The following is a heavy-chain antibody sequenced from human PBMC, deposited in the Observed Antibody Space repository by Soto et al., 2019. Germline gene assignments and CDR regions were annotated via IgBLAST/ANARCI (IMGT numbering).Heavy chain of an antibody. V-gene: IGHV3-30-3*01. CDR3: ARTLRFLEWFGSDY. CDR2: ISYDGSNK. CDR1: GFTFSSYA. D-gene: IGHD3-3*01. Sequence: QVQLVESGGGVVQPGRSLRLSCAASGFTFSSYAMHWVRQAPGKGLEWVAVISYDGSNKYYADSVKGRFTISRDNSKNTLYLQMNSLSAEDTAVYYCARTLRFLEWFGSDYWGQGTLVTVSS. J-gene: IGHJ4*02.